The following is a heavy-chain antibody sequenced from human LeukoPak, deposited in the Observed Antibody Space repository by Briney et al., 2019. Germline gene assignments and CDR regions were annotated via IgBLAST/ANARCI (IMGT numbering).Heavy chain of an antibody. Sequence: GGSLRLSCVASGFTFSSSWMSWVRQAPGKVLEWVAIIKEDGTEKYYVDSVKGRFTISRDNAKNSLFLQMNSLRAEDTAVYYCARASHLGELSLGYWGQGTLVTVSS. V-gene: IGHV3-7*04. J-gene: IGHJ4*02. CDR2: IKEDGTEK. D-gene: IGHD3-16*02. CDR3: ARASHLGELSLGY. CDR1: GFTFSSSW.